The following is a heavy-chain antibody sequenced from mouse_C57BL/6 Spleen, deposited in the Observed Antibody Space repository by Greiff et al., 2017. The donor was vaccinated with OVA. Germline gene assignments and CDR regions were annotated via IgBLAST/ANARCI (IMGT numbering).Heavy chain of an antibody. V-gene: IGHV3-5*01. CDR3: AREKALYYGDQNWYFDV. D-gene: IGHD1-1*01. CDR1: GISITTGNYR. J-gene: IGHJ1*03. CDR2: IYYSGTI. Sequence: VQLKESGPGLVKPSQTVFLTCTVTGISITTGNYRWSWIRQFPGNKLEWIGYIYYSGTITYNPSLTSRTTITRDTPKNQFFLEMNSLTAEDTATYYCAREKALYYGDQNWYFDVWGTGTTVTVSS.